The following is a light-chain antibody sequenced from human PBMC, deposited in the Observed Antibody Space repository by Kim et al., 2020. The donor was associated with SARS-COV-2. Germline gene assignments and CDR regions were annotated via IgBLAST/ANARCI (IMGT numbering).Light chain of an antibody. J-gene: IGKJ2*01. Sequence: ASEGNSVPIPCRASQSINTWLAWYPQKPRKAPKLLIYDASSLESGVPFMFSGSGSGTEFTLTLSGLQPDDFATYYCQQYNSYSDYTFGQGTKLEI. CDR1: QSINTW. V-gene: IGKV1-5*01. CDR2: DAS. CDR3: QQYNSYSDYT.